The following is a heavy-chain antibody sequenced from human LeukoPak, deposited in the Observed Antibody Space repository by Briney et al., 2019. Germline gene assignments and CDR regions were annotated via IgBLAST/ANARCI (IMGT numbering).Heavy chain of an antibody. CDR1: GYSISSGYD. V-gene: IGHV4-38-2*01. D-gene: IGHD6-19*01. CDR2: IYNNGKT. J-gene: IGHJ1*01. CDR3: ARLDRIGWGRCFDH. Sequence: SETLSLTCAVSGYSISSGYDWGWVRQPPGEGLEWIGNIYNNGKTYYNPSLESRVTISVDTSMNQFSVKLSSVTASDTAIYFCARLDRIGWGRCFDHWGQGTLVTVSS.